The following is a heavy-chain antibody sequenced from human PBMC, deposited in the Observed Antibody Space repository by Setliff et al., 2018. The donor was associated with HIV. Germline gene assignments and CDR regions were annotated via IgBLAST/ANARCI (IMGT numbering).Heavy chain of an antibody. CDR2: VNPDGSEA. D-gene: IGHD3-10*01. J-gene: IGHJ4*02. CDR3: ADPPSGY. V-gene: IGHV3-7*01. Sequence: PGGSLRLSCAASGFPFSNYWMSWVRQAPGKGLEWVASVNPDGSEASSVGSMKGRFTVSRDNAKNSLSLQMNSLRVEDTAVYYCADPPSGYWGQGTLVTVSS. CDR1: GFPFSNYW.